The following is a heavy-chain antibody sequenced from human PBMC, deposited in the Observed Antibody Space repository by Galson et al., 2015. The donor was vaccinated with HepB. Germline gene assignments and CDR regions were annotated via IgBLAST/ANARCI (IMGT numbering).Heavy chain of an antibody. CDR2: ISSTGSSI. CDR3: ARTQLRTSCRPFDF. J-gene: IGHJ4*02. D-gene: IGHD2-2*01. Sequence: SLRLSCAASGFTFSNYAMNWVRQAPGKGLEWLSYISSTGSSIYYADSVRGRLTISRDNAKNSLYLEMNSLRDEDTAVYYCARTQLRTSCRPFDFWGQGTLVTVSS. V-gene: IGHV3-48*02. CDR1: GFTFSNYA.